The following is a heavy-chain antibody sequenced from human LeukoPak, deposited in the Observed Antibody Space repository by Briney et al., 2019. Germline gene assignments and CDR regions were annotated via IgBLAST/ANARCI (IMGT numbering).Heavy chain of an antibody. CDR1: GGSMTNYY. CDR2: IYHRGDT. D-gene: IGHD6-19*01. J-gene: IGHJ6*02. CDR3: ARLSGPSGGPVSFFGLDV. Sequence: ETLSLTCSVSGGSMTNYYWSWIRQPPGKGLEWIGHIYHRGDTKYNPSLKSRVTISLDTSKQQFSLRLTSVSAADTAAYYCARLSGPSGGPVSFFGLDVWGQGTTVAVSS. V-gene: IGHV4-59*08.